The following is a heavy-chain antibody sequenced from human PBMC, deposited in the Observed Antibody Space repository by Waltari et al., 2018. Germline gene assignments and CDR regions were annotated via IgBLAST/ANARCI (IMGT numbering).Heavy chain of an antibody. Sequence: QVQLVQSGAEVKKSGASVKVSCKVSGYTLTELSMHWVRQDPGKGLGWVGGLCCEDGETIYAQKVQGRVTMTEDTSTDTAYMELSSLGSEDTAVYYCAIANRFWAVGDWGQGTLVTVSS. CDR1: GYTLTELS. V-gene: IGHV1-24*01. CDR2: LCCEDGET. J-gene: IGHJ4*02. D-gene: IGHD3-3*01. CDR3: AIANRFWAVGD.